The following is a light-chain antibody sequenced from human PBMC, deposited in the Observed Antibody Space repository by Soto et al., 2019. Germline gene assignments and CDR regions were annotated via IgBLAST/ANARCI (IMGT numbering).Light chain of an antibody. CDR3: LLSYNGASVVASVV. V-gene: IGLV7-46*01. CDR1: TGAVTSGHY. Sequence: QAVVTQEPSLTVSPGGTVTLTGGSSTGAVTSGHYAYWLQQKPGQAPRTLIYDTTNKHSCTPARFSGSLLGGKAALTLSGAQPEDEADYYCLLSYNGASVVASVVFGGGTKLTVL. J-gene: IGLJ2*01. CDR2: DTT.